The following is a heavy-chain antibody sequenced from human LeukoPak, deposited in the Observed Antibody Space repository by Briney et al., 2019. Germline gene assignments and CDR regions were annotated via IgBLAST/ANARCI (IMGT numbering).Heavy chain of an antibody. CDR1: GFTFSSYG. CDR2: IWNDGSNK. V-gene: IGHV3-33*01. Sequence: GGSLRLSCAASGFTFSSYGMHWVRQAPGKGLEWVAVIWNDGSNKYYADSVKGRFTISRDNSKNTLYLQMNSLRAEDTAVYYCARGYSSSWYGGDYYFDYWGQGTLVTVSS. J-gene: IGHJ4*02. CDR3: ARGYSSSWYGGDYYFDY. D-gene: IGHD6-13*01.